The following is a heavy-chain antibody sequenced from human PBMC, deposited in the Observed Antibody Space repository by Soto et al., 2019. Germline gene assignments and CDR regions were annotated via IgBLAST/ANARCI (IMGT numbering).Heavy chain of an antibody. Sequence: GGSLRLSCAASGFTFSSYAMHWVRQAPGKGLEWVAVISYDGSNKYYADSVKGRFTISRDNSKNTLYLQMNSLRAEDTAVYYCADAIAAAGNPYYYYYGMDVWGQGTTVTVSS. CDR2: ISYDGSNK. CDR1: GFTFSSYA. V-gene: IGHV3-30-3*01. CDR3: ADAIAAAGNPYYYYYGMDV. D-gene: IGHD6-13*01. J-gene: IGHJ6*02.